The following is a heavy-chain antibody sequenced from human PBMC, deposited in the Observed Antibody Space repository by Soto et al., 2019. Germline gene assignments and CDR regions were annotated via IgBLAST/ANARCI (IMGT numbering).Heavy chain of an antibody. J-gene: IGHJ6*02. CDR1: GLTFSSYS. D-gene: IGHD3-3*01. Sequence: PGGSLNLSCAAPGLTFSSYSMNWVRQAPGKGLECVSSISSSSSYIYYADSVKGRFTISRDNAKNSLYLQMNSLRAEDTAVYYCARDRVTIFGVVIIDYYGMDVWGQGTTVTVSS. CDR2: ISSSSSYI. V-gene: IGHV3-21*01. CDR3: ARDRVTIFGVVIIDYYGMDV.